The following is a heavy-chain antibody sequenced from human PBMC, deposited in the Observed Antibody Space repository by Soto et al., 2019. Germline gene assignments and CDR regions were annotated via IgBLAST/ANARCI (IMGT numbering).Heavy chain of an antibody. CDR3: ARETHSSSRGAFDI. CDR1: GFTFSSYA. V-gene: IGHV3-23*01. D-gene: IGHD6-13*01. Sequence: EVQLLESGGDLVQPGGSLRLSCAASGFTFSSYALNWVRQAPGKGLEWVSGSTGSGAGTFYADSVKGHFAISRDNSRKTLYLQMNSLRVEDTAIYYCARETHSSSRGAFDIWGQGTMVTVSS. CDR2: STGSGAGT. J-gene: IGHJ3*02.